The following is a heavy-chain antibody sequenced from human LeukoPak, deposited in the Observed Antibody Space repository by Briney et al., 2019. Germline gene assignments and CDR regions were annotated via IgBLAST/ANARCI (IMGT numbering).Heavy chain of an antibody. CDR2: ISGSGGST. J-gene: IGHJ6*02. CDR3: AKDLWFGELLRWDYYYGMDV. V-gene: IGHV3-23*01. Sequence: PGGSLRLSCAAPGFTFSSYAMSWVRQAPGKGLEWVSAISGSGGSTYYADSVKGRFTISRDNSKNTLYLQMNSLRAEDTAVYYCAKDLWFGELLRWDYYYGMDVWGQGTTVTVSS. CDR1: GFTFSSYA. D-gene: IGHD3-10*01.